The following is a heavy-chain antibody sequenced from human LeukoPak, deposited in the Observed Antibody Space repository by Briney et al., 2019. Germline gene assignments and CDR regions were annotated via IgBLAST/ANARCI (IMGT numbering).Heavy chain of an antibody. V-gene: IGHV4-59*08. Sequence: AGTLSLPCTVSDSSISSYYWSWSRQPPGKGLEWIGYIYYSGSTNYNPSLKSRVTLSVDTSKNQFSLKLTSVTAADTAVYFCARGIVGSRDFYFRYYFDYWGQGTLVTVSS. D-gene: IGHD3/OR15-3a*01. CDR1: DSSISSYY. CDR2: IYYSGST. J-gene: IGHJ4*02. CDR3: ARGIVGSRDFYFRYYFDY.